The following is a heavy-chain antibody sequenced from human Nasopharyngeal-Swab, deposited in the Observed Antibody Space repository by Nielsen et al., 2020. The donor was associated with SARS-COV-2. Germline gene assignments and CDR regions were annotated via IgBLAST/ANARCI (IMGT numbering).Heavy chain of an antibody. CDR3: SRGWLLHAFDI. CDR1: GYTFTSYD. CDR2: MNPNSGNT. J-gene: IGHJ3*02. V-gene: IGHV1-8*01. D-gene: IGHD6-19*01. Sequence: ASVKVSCKASGYTFTSYDINWVRQATGQGLEWMGWMNPNSGNTGYAQNFQGRVTMTRNTSISTAYMELSSLRSEDTAVYYYSRGWLLHAFDIWGQGTMVTGSS.